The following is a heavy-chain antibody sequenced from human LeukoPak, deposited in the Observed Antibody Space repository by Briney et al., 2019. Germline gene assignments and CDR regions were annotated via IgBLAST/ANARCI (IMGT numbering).Heavy chain of an antibody. V-gene: IGHV3-20*04. CDR3: ARDKYYYGSGLDY. D-gene: IGHD3-10*01. J-gene: IGHJ4*02. Sequence: SGGSLRLSCAASGFTFDDYGMSWVRQAPGKGLEWVSGINWNGGSTGYADSVKGRFTISRDNAENSLYLQMNSLRPEDTAFYYCARDKYYYGSGLDYWGQGTLVTVSS. CDR2: INWNGGST. CDR1: GFTFDDYG.